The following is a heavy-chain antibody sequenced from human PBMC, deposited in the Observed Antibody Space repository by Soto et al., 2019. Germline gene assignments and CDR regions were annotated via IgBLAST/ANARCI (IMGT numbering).Heavy chain of an antibody. J-gene: IGHJ4*02. CDR1: GFTFSSYG. Sequence: GGSLRLSCAASGFTFSSYGMHWVRQAPGKGLEWVAVISYDGSNKYYADSVKGRFTISRDNSKNTLYLQMNSLRAEDTAVYYCAKETYYYGSGSQDRPDYWGQGTLVTVSS. CDR3: AKETYYYGSGSQDRPDY. D-gene: IGHD3-10*01. V-gene: IGHV3-30*18. CDR2: ISYDGSNK.